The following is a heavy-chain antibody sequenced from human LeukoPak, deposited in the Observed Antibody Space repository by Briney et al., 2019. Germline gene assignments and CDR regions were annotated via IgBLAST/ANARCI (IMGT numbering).Heavy chain of an antibody. D-gene: IGHD5-18*01. Sequence: SVKVSCKASGGTFSSYAISWVRLAPGQGLEWMGGIIPIFGTANYAQKFQGRVTITADKSTSTAYMELSSLRSEDTAVYYCARADLYSYGYGYWGQGSLVTVSS. CDR1: GGTFSSYA. CDR3: ARADLYSYGYGY. J-gene: IGHJ4*02. CDR2: IIPIFGTA. V-gene: IGHV1-69*06.